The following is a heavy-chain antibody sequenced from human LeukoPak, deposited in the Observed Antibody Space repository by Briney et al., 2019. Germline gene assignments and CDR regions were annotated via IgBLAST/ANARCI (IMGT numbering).Heavy chain of an antibody. CDR2: IYYSGST. D-gene: IGHD2-2*01. V-gene: IGHV4-39*07. CDR1: GDSINDHY. Sequence: SETLSLTCTVSGDSINDHYWGWIRQPPGKGLEWIESIYYSGSTYYNPSLKSRVTISVDTSKNQFSLKLSSVTAADTAVYYCARSRVPAAMVDYWGQGTLVTVSS. CDR3: ARSRVPAAMVDY. J-gene: IGHJ4*02.